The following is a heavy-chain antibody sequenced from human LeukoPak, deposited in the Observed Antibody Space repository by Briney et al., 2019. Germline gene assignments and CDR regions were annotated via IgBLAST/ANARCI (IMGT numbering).Heavy chain of an antibody. J-gene: IGHJ4*02. V-gene: IGHV3-23*01. CDR3: AKGAEIDH. CDR1: GFNFNNFA. CDR2: TTGPADTT. Sequence: GGSLTLSCAASGFNFNNFAMSWVRQAPGKGPEWLSATTGPADTTYYAESVQGRFTISRDYPKSMVYLQMNSLRVEDTAIYYCAKGAEIDHWGQGTLVTVSS.